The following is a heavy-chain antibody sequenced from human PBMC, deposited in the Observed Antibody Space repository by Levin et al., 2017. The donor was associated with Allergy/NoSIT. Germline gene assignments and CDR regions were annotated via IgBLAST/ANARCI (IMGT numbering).Heavy chain of an antibody. J-gene: IGHJ4*02. CDR1: GFTFSSYA. Sequence: GESLKISCAASGFTFSSYAMHWVRQAPGKGLEWVAVISYDGSNKYYADSVKGRFTISRDNSKNTLYLQMNSLRAEDTAVYYCARDGGYVAVAPSGYWGQGTLVTVSS. D-gene: IGHD6-19*01. CDR2: ISYDGSNK. V-gene: IGHV3-30*04. CDR3: ARDGGYVAVAPSGY.